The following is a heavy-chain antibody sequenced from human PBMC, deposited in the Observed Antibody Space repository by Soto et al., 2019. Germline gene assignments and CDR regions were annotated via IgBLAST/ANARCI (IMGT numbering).Heavy chain of an antibody. V-gene: IGHV1-8*01. CDR1: GYTFTSYD. J-gene: IGHJ4*02. CDR2: MNPNSGNT. D-gene: IGHD2-15*01. CDR3: ARVRYCSGGSCYYAPYYFDY. Sequence: ASVKVSCKASGYTFTSYDINWVRQATGQGLEWMGWMNPNSGNTGYAQKFQGRVTMTRNTSISTAYMELSSLRSEDTAVYYCARVRYCSGGSCYYAPYYFDYWGQGTLVTVSS.